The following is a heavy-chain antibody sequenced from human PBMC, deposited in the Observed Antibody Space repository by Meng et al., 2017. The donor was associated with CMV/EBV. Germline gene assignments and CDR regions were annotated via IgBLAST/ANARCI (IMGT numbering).Heavy chain of an antibody. D-gene: IGHD6-6*01. CDR2: ISYDGSNK. CDR1: GFTFSSYA. CDR3: ARGLKPELIAARPYYYYGMDV. Sequence: GGSLRPSCAASGFTFSSYAMHWVRQAPGKGLEWVAVISYDGSNKYYADSVKGRFTISRNNSKNTLYLQMNSLRAEDTAVYYCARGLKPELIAARPYYYYGMDVWGQGTTVTVSS. V-gene: IGHV3-30*04. J-gene: IGHJ6*02.